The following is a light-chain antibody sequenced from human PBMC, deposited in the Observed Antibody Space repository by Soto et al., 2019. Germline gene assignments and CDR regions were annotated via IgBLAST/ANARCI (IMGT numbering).Light chain of an antibody. Sequence: QSALTQPASVSGSPGQSITISCTGTSSDVGNYNYVSWYQQHPGKAPKLMIYDVSNRPSGVSNRFSGSKSGNTASLTISGIQAEDEADYYCSSYTSSSTSVFGTGTKLTVL. CDR3: SSYTSSSTSV. CDR2: DVS. V-gene: IGLV2-14*01. CDR1: SSDVGNYNY. J-gene: IGLJ1*01.